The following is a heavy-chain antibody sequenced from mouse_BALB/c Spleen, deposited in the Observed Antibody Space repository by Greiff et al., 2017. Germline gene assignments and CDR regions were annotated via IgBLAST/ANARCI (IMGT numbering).Heavy chain of an antibody. V-gene: IGHV6-6*02. CDR2: IRLKSNNYAT. D-gene: IGHD2-4*01. CDR3: IPYYDYDDYAMDY. Sequence: VTLVVSGGGLVQPGGSLQLSCVASGFTLCNYWMNWVRQSPEKGLEWVAEIRLKSNNYATHYAESVKGRFSIARDDSKSSVYLQMNNLRAEDTVIYYCIPYYDYDDYAMDYWGQGTSVTVSS. J-gene: IGHJ4*01. CDR1: GFTLCNYW.